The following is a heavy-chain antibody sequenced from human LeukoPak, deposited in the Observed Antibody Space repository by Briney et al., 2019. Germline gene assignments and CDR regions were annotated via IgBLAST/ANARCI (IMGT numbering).Heavy chain of an antibody. Sequence: GGSLRLSCAASGFTFSSYAMSWVRQAPGRGLEWVSAISDSGGSTYDADSVKGRFTISRDNSKNTLYLQMNSLRAEDTAVYYCAKDTSIGRYCTNGVCSPFDYWGQGTLVTVSS. V-gene: IGHV3-23*01. CDR1: GFTFSSYA. D-gene: IGHD2-8*01. CDR3: AKDTSIGRYCTNGVCSPFDY. CDR2: ISDSGGST. J-gene: IGHJ4*02.